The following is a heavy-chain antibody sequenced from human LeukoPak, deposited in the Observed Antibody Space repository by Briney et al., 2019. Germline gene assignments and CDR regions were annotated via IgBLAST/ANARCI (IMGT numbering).Heavy chain of an antibody. Sequence: PGGSLRLSCAASGFTFSSYSMNWVRQAPGKGLEWVSAISGSGGSTYYADSVKGRFTISRDNSKNTLYLQMNSLRAEDTAVYYCAKAVLQRLVLFYFDYWGQGTLVTVSS. CDR2: ISGSGGST. V-gene: IGHV3-23*01. CDR3: AKAVLQRLVLFYFDY. CDR1: GFTFSSYS. D-gene: IGHD6-19*01. J-gene: IGHJ4*02.